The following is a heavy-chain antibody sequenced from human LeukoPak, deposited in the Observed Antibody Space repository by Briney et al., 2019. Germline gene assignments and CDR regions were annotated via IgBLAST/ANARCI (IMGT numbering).Heavy chain of an antibody. D-gene: IGHD6-13*01. Sequence: SETRSLTCTVSIGSISNYYWSWIRQPPGKGLEWIGYIYYSGSTYYNPSLKSRVTISVDTSKNQFSLKLSSVTAADTAVYYCAREVGLRYSSWNYFDYWGQGTLVTVSS. CDR2: IYYSGST. J-gene: IGHJ4*02. CDR3: AREVGLRYSSWNYFDY. V-gene: IGHV4-59*01. CDR1: IGSISNYY.